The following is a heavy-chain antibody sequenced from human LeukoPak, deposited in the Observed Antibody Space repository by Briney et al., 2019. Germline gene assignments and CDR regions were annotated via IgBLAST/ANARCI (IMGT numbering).Heavy chain of an antibody. CDR2: IYSRGST. J-gene: IGHJ5*02. CDR3: ERDKGQYGSGTRGFTWFDP. D-gene: IGHD3-10*01. Sequence: SETLSLTCIVPGGSISSSNYYWGWIRQSPGKGLEWIGRIYSRGSTYYNPSLKSRVIVSSDMSKNQFSLMLNPVTAADTPGYHCERDKGQYGSGTRGFTWFDPWGQGTLVTVSS. V-gene: IGHV4-39*07. CDR1: GGSISSSNYY.